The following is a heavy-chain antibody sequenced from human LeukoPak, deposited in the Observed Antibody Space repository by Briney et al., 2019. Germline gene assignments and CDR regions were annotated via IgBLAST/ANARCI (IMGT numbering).Heavy chain of an antibody. CDR2: LAYDETFR. CDR3: AREADGFDI. CDR1: GFTFSRYT. Sequence: GGSLRLSCSAAGFTFSRYTMHWVRQAPGKGLEWVALLAYDETFRYYADSVKGRFTISRDTAKTTLDLQMNSLTTEDTALYYCAREADGFDIWGQGAMVTVSS. J-gene: IGHJ3*02. V-gene: IGHV3-30*01.